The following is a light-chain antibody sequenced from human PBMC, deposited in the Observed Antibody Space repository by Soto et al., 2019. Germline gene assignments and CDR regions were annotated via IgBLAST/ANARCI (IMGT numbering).Light chain of an antibody. V-gene: IGLV2-14*01. Sequence: QSVLTQPASVSGSPGQSITISCTGTSSDIGGYNFVSWYQQHPGKAPKLLIHEVNNRPSGVSIRFSASKSGNTASLTISGLQAEDEADYYCSSDTTSSTLIFGGGTKLTVL. CDR3: SSDTTSSTLI. J-gene: IGLJ2*01. CDR2: EVN. CDR1: SSDIGGYNF.